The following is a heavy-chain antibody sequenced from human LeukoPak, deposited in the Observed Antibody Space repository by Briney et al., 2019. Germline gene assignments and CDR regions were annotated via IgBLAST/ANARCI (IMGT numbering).Heavy chain of an antibody. V-gene: IGHV1-8*03. CDR1: GYTFTSYD. CDR2: MNPNSGNT. J-gene: IGHJ4*02. D-gene: IGHD2-2*01. Sequence: GASVKVSCKASGYTFTSYDINWVRRATGQGLEWMGWMNPNSGNTGYAQKFQGRVTITRNTSISTAYMELSSLRSEDTAVYYCARGQKAGCSSTSCYYNYWGQGTLVTVSS. CDR3: ARGQKAGCSSTSCYYNY.